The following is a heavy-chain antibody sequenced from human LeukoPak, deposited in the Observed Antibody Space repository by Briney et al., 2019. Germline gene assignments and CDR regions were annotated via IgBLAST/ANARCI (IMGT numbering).Heavy chain of an antibody. CDR3: AKIARPGSEDY. V-gene: IGHV3-23*01. J-gene: IGHJ4*02. CDR1: GFTFSSYG. D-gene: IGHD3-10*01. Sequence: GGSLRLSCAASGFTFSSYGMNWVRQAPGKGLEWVSAITGSGGSTYYADSVKGRFTISRDNSKNTLYLQMNGLRAEDTAVYYCAKIARPGSEDYWGQGTLVTVSS. CDR2: ITGSGGST.